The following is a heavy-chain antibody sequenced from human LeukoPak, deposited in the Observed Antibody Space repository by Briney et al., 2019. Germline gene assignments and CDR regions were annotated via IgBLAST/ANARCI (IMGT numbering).Heavy chain of an antibody. Sequence: PSETLSLTCTVSGGSVRSGSYYWNWIRQPPGKGLEWIGYIYYSGSTNYNPSLRSRVTISVDTSKNQFSLKLSSVTAADTAVYYCARGYYGSGSFFDYWGQGTLVTVSS. D-gene: IGHD3-10*01. CDR1: GGSVRSGSYY. V-gene: IGHV4-61*01. CDR2: IYYSGST. J-gene: IGHJ4*02. CDR3: ARGYYGSGSFFDY.